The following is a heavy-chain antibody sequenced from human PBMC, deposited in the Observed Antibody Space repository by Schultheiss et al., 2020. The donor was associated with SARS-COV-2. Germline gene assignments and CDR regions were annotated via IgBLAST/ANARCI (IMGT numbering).Heavy chain of an antibody. V-gene: IGHV4-34*01. Sequence: SETLSLTCAVYGGSFSGYYWSWIRQPPGKGLEWIGEINHSGSTNYNPSLKSRVTISVDTSKNQFSLKLSSVTAADTAVYYCARRRTVTGYYYYGMDVWGQGTTVTVSS. J-gene: IGHJ6*02. D-gene: IGHD4-17*01. CDR2: INHSGST. CDR3: ARRRTVTGYYYYGMDV. CDR1: GGSFSGYY.